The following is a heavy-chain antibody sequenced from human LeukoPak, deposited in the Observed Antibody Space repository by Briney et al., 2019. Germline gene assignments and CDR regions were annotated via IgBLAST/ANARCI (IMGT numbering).Heavy chain of an antibody. CDR2: ISSSGSTI. Sequence: GGSLRLSCAASGFTFSSYSMNWVRQAPGKGLEWVSYISSSGSTIYYADSVKGRFTISRDNAKNSLYLQMNSLRAEDTAVYYCARDADYYMDVWGKGTTVTISS. CDR1: GFTFSSYS. CDR3: ARDADYYMDV. V-gene: IGHV3-48*04. J-gene: IGHJ6*03.